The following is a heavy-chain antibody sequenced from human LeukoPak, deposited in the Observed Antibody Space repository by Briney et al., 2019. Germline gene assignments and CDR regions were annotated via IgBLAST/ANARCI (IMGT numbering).Heavy chain of an antibody. D-gene: IGHD3-16*01. V-gene: IGHV4-59*01. J-gene: IGHJ3*02. CDR1: GGSISSYY. CDR3: ARRGLWSKAFDI. CDR2: IYYSGST. Sequence: SETLSLTCTVSGGSISSYYWSWIRQPPGKGLEWIGYIYYSGSTNYNPSLKSRVTISVDTSKSQFSLKLSSVTAADTAVYYCARRGLWSKAFDIWGQGTMVTVSS.